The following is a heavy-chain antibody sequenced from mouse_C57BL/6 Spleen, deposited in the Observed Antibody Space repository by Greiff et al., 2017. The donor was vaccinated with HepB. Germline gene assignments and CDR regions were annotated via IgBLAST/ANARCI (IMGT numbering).Heavy chain of an antibody. J-gene: IGHJ3*01. Sequence: EVKLVESGGGLVKPGGSLKLSCAASGFTFSSYTMSWVRQTPETSLGWVANIRGGGGNTYYPDSVKGRFTISRDNAKNTLYLQMSSLRSEDTALYYCARQRAWFAYWGQGTLVTVSA. V-gene: IGHV5-9*01. CDR2: IRGGGGNT. CDR3: ARQRAWFAY. CDR1: GFTFSSYT.